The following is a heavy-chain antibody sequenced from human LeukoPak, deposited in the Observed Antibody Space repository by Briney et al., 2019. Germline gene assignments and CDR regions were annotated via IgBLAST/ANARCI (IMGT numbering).Heavy chain of an antibody. V-gene: IGHV4-59*01. D-gene: IGHD3-10*01. CDR3: KTFDY. CDR2: IYYSGTT. Sequence: SETLSPTCTVSGGSISNYYWSWVRQPPGKGLEWIGFIYYSGTTSYNPSLKSRVTISVDTSKNESSDTAVYYCGRHKPEMGTKTFDYWGQGTLVTVSS. J-gene: IGHJ4*02. CDR1: GGSISNYY.